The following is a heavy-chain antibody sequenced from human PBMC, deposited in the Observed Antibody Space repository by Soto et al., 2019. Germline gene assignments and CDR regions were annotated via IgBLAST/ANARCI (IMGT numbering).Heavy chain of an antibody. CDR3: ARDWIDDYVWGSYRRGYYYYYYGMDV. J-gene: IGHJ6*02. Sequence: SQTLSLTCAISGDSVSSNSAAWNWIRQSPSRGLEWLGRTYYRSKWYNDYAVSVKSRITINPDTSKNQFSLQLNSVTPEDTAVYYCARDWIDDYVWGSYRRGYYYYYYGMDVWGQGTTVTVSS. CDR1: GDSVSSNSAA. CDR2: TYYRSKWYN. D-gene: IGHD3-16*02. V-gene: IGHV6-1*01.